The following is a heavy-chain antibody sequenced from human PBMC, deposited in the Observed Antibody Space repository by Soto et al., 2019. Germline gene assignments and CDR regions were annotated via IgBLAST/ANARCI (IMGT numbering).Heavy chain of an antibody. CDR1: SC. CDR3: ARKDNSGYFNGFDL. D-gene: IGHD3-22*01. Sequence: SCGGRVSQKTGKGLEWMGIIFPSDSDSRYSPSFQGQVTISADRSTSTVFLQWASLKASDTAVYFCARKDNSGYFNGFDLWGQGTLVTVSS. CDR2: IFPSDSDS. J-gene: IGHJ1*01. V-gene: IGHV5-51*01.